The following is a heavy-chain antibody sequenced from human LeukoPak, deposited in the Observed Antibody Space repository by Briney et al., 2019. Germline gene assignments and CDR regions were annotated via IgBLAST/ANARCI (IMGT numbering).Heavy chain of an antibody. CDR1: GGTFSNYA. CDR3: ARAPSVVVTASPWLGWFDP. V-gene: IGHV1-69*13. D-gene: IGHD2-21*02. J-gene: IGHJ5*02. CDR2: IIPIFGRA. Sequence: SVKVSCKASGGTFSNYAISWVRQAPGQGLEWMGGIIPIFGRANYAQKFQGRVTITADESTSTAYMELSSLRSEDTAVYYCARAPSVVVTASPWLGWFDPWGQGTLVTVSS.